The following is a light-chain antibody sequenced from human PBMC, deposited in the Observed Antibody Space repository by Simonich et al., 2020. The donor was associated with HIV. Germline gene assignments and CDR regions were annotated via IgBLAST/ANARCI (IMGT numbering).Light chain of an antibody. CDR3: QQYNSYPLT. Sequence: DIQMTQSPSTLSASVGDRVTITCRASQSISSWLAWYQQKPGKAPKLLIYKASNLETGVPSRFSGSGSGTEFTLTINNLQPEDFATYYCQQYNSYPLTFGQGTKLQIK. CDR1: QSISSW. J-gene: IGKJ2*01. CDR2: KAS. V-gene: IGKV1-5*03.